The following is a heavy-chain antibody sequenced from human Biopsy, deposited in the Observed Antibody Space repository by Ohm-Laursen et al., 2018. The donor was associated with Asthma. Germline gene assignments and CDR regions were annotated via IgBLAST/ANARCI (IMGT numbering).Heavy chain of an antibody. V-gene: IGHV1-2*06. J-gene: IGHJ2*01. CDR2: IDPNSGGT. CDR1: GYPFTDYY. D-gene: IGHD3-16*01. CDR3: ARIKIRIGAGTDRYFDL. Sequence: SSVKVSCKASGYPFTDYYVHWVRQAPGQGLGWMGRIDPNSGGTNYAQKFLGRVTMTRDTSVNTAFMVLSRLRSDDTAVYYCARIKIRIGAGTDRYFDLWGRGTLATVSS.